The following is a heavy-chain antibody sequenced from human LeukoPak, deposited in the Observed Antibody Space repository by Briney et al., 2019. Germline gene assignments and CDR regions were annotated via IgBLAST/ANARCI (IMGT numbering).Heavy chain of an antibody. CDR3: ASQSYARFDP. V-gene: IGHV3-7*01. CDR1: GLTFSSRW. D-gene: IGHD3-16*01. J-gene: IGHJ5*02. CDR2: IQPDGSEQ. Sequence: GGSLRLSCAASGLTFSSRWMSWVRQAPGKGLEWVGNIQPDGSEQYPVDSVKGRFTISRDNARNSLFLQMNSLRVADTAVYYCASQSYARFDPWGQGTLVTVSS.